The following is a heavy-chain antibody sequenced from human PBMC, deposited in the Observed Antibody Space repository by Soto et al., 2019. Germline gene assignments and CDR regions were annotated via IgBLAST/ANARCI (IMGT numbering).Heavy chain of an antibody. D-gene: IGHD6-6*01. CDR1: GGTFSSYI. V-gene: IGHV1-69*04. CDR3: ARESSSSYWFDP. J-gene: IGHJ5*02. CDR2: IIPILGIA. Sequence: SVKVSCKASGGTFSSYIISWVRQAPGQGLEWMGRIIPILGIANYAQKFQGRVTITADKSTSTAYMELSSLRSEDTAVYYCARESSSSYWFDPWGQGTLVTVSS.